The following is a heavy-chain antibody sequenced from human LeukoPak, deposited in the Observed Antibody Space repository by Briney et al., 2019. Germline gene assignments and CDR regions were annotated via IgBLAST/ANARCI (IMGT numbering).Heavy chain of an antibody. J-gene: IGHJ3*02. Sequence: PSQTLSLTCTVSGGSISSGGCYWSWIRQHPGKGLEWIGYIYYSGSTYYNPSLKSRVTISVDTSKNQFSLKLSSVTAADTAVYYCARAVPLSYCGGDCSRGNAFDIWGQGTMVTVSS. D-gene: IGHD2-21*02. CDR2: IYYSGST. V-gene: IGHV4-31*03. CDR3: ARAVPLSYCGGDCSRGNAFDI. CDR1: GGSISSGGCY.